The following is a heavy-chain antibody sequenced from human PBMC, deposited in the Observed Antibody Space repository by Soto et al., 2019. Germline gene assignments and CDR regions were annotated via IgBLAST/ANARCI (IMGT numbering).Heavy chain of an antibody. Sequence: GGSLRLSCAASGFTFSPYEMNWVRQAPGKGLEWISYISSSATTIHYADSVKGRFTISRDNAKKSLYLQMNSLRAEDTAVYYCATFPGSSKRGYWGQGSLVSLCS. V-gene: IGHV3-48*03. J-gene: IGHJ4*02. CDR2: ISSSATTI. D-gene: IGHD4-4*01. CDR1: GFTFSPYE. CDR3: ATFPGSSKRGY.